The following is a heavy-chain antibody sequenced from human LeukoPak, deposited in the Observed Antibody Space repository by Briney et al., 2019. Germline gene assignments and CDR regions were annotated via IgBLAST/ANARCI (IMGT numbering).Heavy chain of an antibody. Sequence: GGSLRLSCAASGFTFSSYWMSWVRQAPGKGLEWVANIKQDGSEKYYVDSVKGRFTISRDNAKNSLYLQMNSLRAEDTAVYYCARAKVVPPAASVYNWFDPWGQGTLVTVSS. V-gene: IGHV3-7*01. J-gene: IGHJ5*02. CDR2: IKQDGSEK. D-gene: IGHD2-2*01. CDR3: ARAKVVPPAASVYNWFDP. CDR1: GFTFSSYW.